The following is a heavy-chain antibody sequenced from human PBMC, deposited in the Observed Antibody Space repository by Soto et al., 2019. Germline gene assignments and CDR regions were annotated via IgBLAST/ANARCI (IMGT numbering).Heavy chain of an antibody. CDR3: AKEGSPPFFQH. J-gene: IGHJ4*02. CDR2: ISGGGDKT. D-gene: IGHD3-10*01. CDR1: GFSFSNYA. Sequence: GGSLRLSCAASGFSFSNYAMSWVRQAPGKGPEWVSAISGGGDKTYYLESVKGRFTISRDNSKNTVSLLLNSLRADDTAVYYCAKEGSPPFFQHWGQGTLVTVSS. V-gene: IGHV3-23*01.